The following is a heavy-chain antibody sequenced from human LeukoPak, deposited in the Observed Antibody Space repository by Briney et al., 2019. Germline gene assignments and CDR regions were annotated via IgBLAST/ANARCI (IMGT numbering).Heavy chain of an antibody. CDR3: ARADLWFDP. CDR2: IYYSGST. V-gene: IGHV4-31*11. CDR1: GGSFSGYY. J-gene: IGHJ5*02. Sequence: SETLSLTCAVYGGSFSGYYWSWIRQHPGKGLEWIGYIYYSGSTYYNPSLKSRVTISVDTSKNEFSLNLRSVTAADTAVYYCARADLWFDPWGQGTLVTVSS.